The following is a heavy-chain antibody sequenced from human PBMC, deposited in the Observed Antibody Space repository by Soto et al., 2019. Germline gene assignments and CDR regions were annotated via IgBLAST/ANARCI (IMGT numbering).Heavy chain of an antibody. CDR1: GFTFSSYA. CDR2: ISGSGGST. Sequence: GGSLRLSCAASGFTFSSYAMSWVRQAPGKGLEWVSAISGSGGSTYYADSVKGRFTISRDNSKNTLYLQMNSLRAEDTAVYYCAKGGGVEMATIGVYAFDIWGQGTMVTVSS. D-gene: IGHD5-12*01. J-gene: IGHJ3*02. CDR3: AKGGGVEMATIGVYAFDI. V-gene: IGHV3-23*01.